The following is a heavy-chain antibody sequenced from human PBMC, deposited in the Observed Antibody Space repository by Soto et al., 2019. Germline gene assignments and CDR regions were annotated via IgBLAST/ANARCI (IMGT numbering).Heavy chain of an antibody. Sequence: SVKVSCKASGGTFSSYAISWVRQAPGQGLEWMGGIIPIFGTANYAQKFQGRVTITADESTSTAYMELSSLRSEDTAVYYCARVKAKMTTVIQFEYYYYGMDVWGQGTTVTVSS. D-gene: IGHD4-17*01. CDR3: ARVKAKMTTVIQFEYYYYGMDV. J-gene: IGHJ6*02. CDR1: GGTFSSYA. V-gene: IGHV1-69*13. CDR2: IIPIFGTA.